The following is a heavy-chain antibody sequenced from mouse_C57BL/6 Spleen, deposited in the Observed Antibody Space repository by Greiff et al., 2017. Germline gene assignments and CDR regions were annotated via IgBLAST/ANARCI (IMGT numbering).Heavy chain of an antibody. J-gene: IGHJ3*01. CDR1: GYTFTSYW. CDR2: IDPSDSYT. CDR3: ARDYGSGAGFAY. Sequence: QVQLQQPGAELVMPGASVKLSCKASGYTFTSYWMHWVKQRPGQGLEWIGEIDPSDSYTNYNQKFKGKSTLTVDKSSSTAYMQHSDLTSEDSAVYYCARDYGSGAGFAYWGQGTLVTVSA. D-gene: IGHD1-1*01. V-gene: IGHV1-69*01.